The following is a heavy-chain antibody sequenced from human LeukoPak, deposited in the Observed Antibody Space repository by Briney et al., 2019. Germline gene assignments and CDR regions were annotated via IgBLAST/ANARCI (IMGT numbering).Heavy chain of an antibody. CDR2: IVPIFGTA. CDR3: SATYGDGY. V-gene: IGHV1-69*05. Sequence: ASVKVSCKASGGTFSSYAISWVRQAPGQGLEWMGGIVPIFGTANYAQKFQGRVTITTDESTSTAYMELSSLRSEDTAVYYCSATYGDGYWGQGTLVTVSS. CDR1: GGTFSSYA. J-gene: IGHJ4*02. D-gene: IGHD4-17*01.